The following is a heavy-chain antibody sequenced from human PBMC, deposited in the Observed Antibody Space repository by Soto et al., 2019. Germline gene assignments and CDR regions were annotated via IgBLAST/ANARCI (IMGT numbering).Heavy chain of an antibody. CDR1: GFTFSSYE. CDR3: ARDRESSSWYLPGNYYYGMDV. J-gene: IGHJ6*02. CDR2: ISSSGSTI. Sequence: LRLSCAASGFTFSSYEMNWVRQAPGKGLEWVSYISSSGSTIYYADSVKGRFTISRDNAKNSLYLQMNSLRAEDTAVYYCARDRESSSWYLPGNYYYGMDVWGQGTTVTVSS. D-gene: IGHD6-13*01. V-gene: IGHV3-48*03.